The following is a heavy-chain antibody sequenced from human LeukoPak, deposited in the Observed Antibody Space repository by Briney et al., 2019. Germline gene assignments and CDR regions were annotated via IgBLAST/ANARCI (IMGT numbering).Heavy chain of an antibody. V-gene: IGHV4-34*01. CDR3: AREEQWLESGLDY. CDR2: INHSGST. CDR1: GGSFSGYY. D-gene: IGHD6-19*01. J-gene: IGHJ4*02. Sequence: SETLSLTCAVYGGSFSGYYWSWIRQPPGKGLEWIGEINHSGSTNYNPSLKSRVTMSVDTSKNQFSLKLSSVTAADTAVYYCAREEQWLESGLDYWGQGTLVTVSS.